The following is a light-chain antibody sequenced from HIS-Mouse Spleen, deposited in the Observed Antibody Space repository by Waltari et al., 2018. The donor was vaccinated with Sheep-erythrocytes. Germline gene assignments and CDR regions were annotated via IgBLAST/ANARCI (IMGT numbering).Light chain of an antibody. CDR2: EVS. J-gene: IGLJ3*02. Sequence: QSALPQPPSASGSPGQSVPLSCTGPSSAVGGYHYVSWYQQHPGKAPKRMIDEVSKRPSGVPDRFSGSKSGNTASLTVSGLQAEDEADYYCSSYAGSNNWVFGGGTKLTVL. CDR3: SSYAGSNNWV. CDR1: SSAVGGYHY. V-gene: IGLV2-8*01.